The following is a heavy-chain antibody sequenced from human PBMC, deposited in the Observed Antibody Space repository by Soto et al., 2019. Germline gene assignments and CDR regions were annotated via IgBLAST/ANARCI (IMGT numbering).Heavy chain of an antibody. V-gene: IGHV3-30-3*01. CDR3: ARGAYCGGDCFPGHISKWYFDL. J-gene: IGHJ2*01. CDR2: VSYDGSNK. CDR1: GFTFIDHA. D-gene: IGHD2-21*02. Sequence: QVELVESGGGVVQPGRSLRLSCSASGFTFIDHAMHWVRQAPGKGLEWVAVVSYDGSNKQYAESVKGRFTISRDNSKTTLYLQMNSLRPEDTSIYYCARGAYCGGDCFPGHISKWYFDLWGRGTLVVVSS.